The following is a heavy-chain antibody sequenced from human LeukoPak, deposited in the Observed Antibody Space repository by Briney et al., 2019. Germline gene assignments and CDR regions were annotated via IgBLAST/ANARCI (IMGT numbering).Heavy chain of an antibody. D-gene: IGHD1-26*01. CDR2: IYTSGST. J-gene: IGHJ4*02. V-gene: IGHV4-4*07. Sequence: SETLSLTCTVSGGSISSYYWSWIRQPAGKGLEWIGRIYTSGSTNYNPSLKSRVTMSVDTSKNQFSLKLSSVTAADTAVYYCTRVARSGSWASFDYWGQGNLVTVSS. CDR3: TRVARSGSWASFDY. CDR1: GGSISSYY.